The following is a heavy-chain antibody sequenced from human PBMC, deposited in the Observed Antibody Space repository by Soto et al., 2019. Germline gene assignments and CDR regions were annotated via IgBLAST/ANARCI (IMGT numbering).Heavy chain of an antibody. V-gene: IGHV4-34*01. CDR1: GSSFSDYY. CDR2: INHSGST. J-gene: IGHJ6*02. Sequence: PSETLSLTSDDYGSSFSDYYSSWIRQPPGKGLEWIGEINHSGSTNYNPSLKSRVTISVDTSKNQFSLKLSSVTAADTAVYYCARVRAAYRDGYGMDVWGQGTTDT. D-gene: IGHD3-16*01. CDR3: ARVRAAYRDGYGMDV.